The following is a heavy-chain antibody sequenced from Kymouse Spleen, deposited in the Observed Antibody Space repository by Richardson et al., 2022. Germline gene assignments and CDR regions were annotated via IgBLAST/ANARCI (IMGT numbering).Heavy chain of an antibody. V-gene: IGHV3-15*01. J-gene: IGHJ6*02. D-gene: IGHD4-11,IGHD4-11*01. CDR3: TTDPTVTTPYYYYGMDV. Sequence: EVQLVESGGGLVKPGGSLRLSCAASGFTFSNAWMSWVRQAPGKGLEWVGRIKSKTDGGTTDYAAPVKGRFTISRDDSKNTLYLQMNSLKTEDTAVYYCTTDPTVTTPYYYYGMDVWGQGTTVTVSS. CDR1: GFTFSNAW. CDR2: IKSKTDGGTT.